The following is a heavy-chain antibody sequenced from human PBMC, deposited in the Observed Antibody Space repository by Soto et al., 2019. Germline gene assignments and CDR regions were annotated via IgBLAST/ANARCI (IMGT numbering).Heavy chain of an antibody. D-gene: IGHD1-26*01. CDR3: EKGSGSYPFDY. Sequence: PGGSLRLSCAASGLTFSSYALSWVRQAPGKGLEWVSTISISGDSTYYADSVKGRFTISRDNSKNTLYLQMNSLRAEDTAEYYCEKGSGSYPFDYWGQGTQVTVSS. J-gene: IGHJ4*02. V-gene: IGHV3-23*01. CDR2: ISISGDST. CDR1: GLTFSSYA.